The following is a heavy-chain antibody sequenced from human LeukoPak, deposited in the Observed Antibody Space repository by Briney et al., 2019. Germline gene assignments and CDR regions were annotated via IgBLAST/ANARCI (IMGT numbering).Heavy chain of an antibody. V-gene: IGHV1-46*01. CDR2: INPSGGST. CDR1: GYTFTSYY. D-gene: IGHD3-10*01. CDR3: ASTRLWFGELFPSFFDY. Sequence: ASVKVSCKASGYTFTSYYMHWVRQAPGQGLEWMGIINPSGGSTSYAQKFQGRVTMTRDTSTSTAYMELSSLRSEDTAVYYCASTRLWFGELFPSFFDYWGQGTLVAVSS. J-gene: IGHJ4*02.